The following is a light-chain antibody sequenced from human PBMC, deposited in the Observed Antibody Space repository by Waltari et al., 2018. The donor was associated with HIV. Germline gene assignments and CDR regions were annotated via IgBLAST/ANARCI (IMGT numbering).Light chain of an antibody. CDR2: RND. V-gene: IGLV1-47*01. J-gene: IGLJ3*02. CDR3: AAWDDSLSAWV. CDR1: SSNIGSNY. Sequence: QSVLTQPPSASGTPGQRVSISCSGSSSNIGSNYVYWYQQLPGTAPKLLMYRNDERPSGVPDRFSGSKSGTSASLAISGLRSEDDADYYCAAWDDSLSAWVFGGGTKLTVL.